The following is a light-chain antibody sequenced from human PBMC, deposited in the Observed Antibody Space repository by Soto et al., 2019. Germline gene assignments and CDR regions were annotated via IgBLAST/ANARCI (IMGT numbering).Light chain of an antibody. CDR1: SSDVGAYNY. CDR2: EVS. V-gene: IGLV2-14*01. J-gene: IGLJ1*01. Sequence: QSVLTQPASLSGSPGQSITISCTGTSSDVGAYNYVSWYQQHPGKAPKLMIYEVSNRPSGVSNRFSGSKSGSTASLTISGLQAEDEADYYCSSHTSSSTPYVFGTGTKVTVL. CDR3: SSHTSSSTPYV.